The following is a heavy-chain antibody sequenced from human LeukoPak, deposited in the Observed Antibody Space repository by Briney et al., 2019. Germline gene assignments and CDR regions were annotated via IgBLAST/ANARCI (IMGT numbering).Heavy chain of an antibody. V-gene: IGHV4-34*01. CDR1: GGSFSGYY. Sequence: SETLSLTCGVSGGSFSGYYWNGLRQPPGKGREWCGEISHSGSNNYNLSLKRRVTISVDTSENPFSLKFTSMPASDTAVYSCASTGRGGYNLYVAYSFVYWGQGTLVTVSS. D-gene: IGHD5-24*01. J-gene: IGHJ4*02. CDR2: ISHSGSN. CDR3: ASTGRGGYNLYVAYSFVY.